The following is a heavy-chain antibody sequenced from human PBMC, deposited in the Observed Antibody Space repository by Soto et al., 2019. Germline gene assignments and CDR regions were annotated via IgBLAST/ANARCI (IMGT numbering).Heavy chain of an antibody. V-gene: IGHV3-33*01. D-gene: IGHD1-1*01. CDR3: ARASWTRGPYYYYMDV. CDR1: GFTFSSYG. Sequence: PGGSLRLSCAASGFTFSSYGMHWVRQAPGKGLEWVAVIWYDGSNKYYADSVKGRFTISRDNSKNTLYLQMNSLRAEDTAVYYCARASWTRGPYYYYMDVWGKGTTVTSP. J-gene: IGHJ6*03. CDR2: IWYDGSNK.